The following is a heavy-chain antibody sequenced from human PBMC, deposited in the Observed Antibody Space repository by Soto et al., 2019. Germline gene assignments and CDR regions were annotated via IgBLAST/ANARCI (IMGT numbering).Heavy chain of an antibody. J-gene: IGHJ6*03. V-gene: IGHV3-21*01. CDR1: GFTFSSYS. Sequence: GGSLRLSCAASGFTFSSYSMNWVRQAPGKGLEWVSSISSSSSYIYYADSVKGRFTISRDNAKNSLYLQMNSLRAEDTAVYYCARDSGIVVVHKGYMDVWGKGTTVTVSS. CDR2: ISSSSSYI. D-gene: IGHD2-2*01. CDR3: ARDSGIVVVHKGYMDV.